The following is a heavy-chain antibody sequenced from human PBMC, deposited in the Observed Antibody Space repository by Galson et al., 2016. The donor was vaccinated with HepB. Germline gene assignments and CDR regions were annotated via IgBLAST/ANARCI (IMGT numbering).Heavy chain of an antibody. V-gene: IGHV3-23*01. CDR3: AKGAYSLPENFQH. CDR2: ISGRGGTT. CDR1: GSTFSSYA. J-gene: IGHJ1*01. Sequence: SLRLSCAASGSTFSSYAMNWVRQPPGKGLEWVSSISGRGGTTYYADSLKGRFTISRDNSKSTLYLQMNSLRAEDTAVYYCAKGAYSLPENFQHWGQGTLVTVSS. D-gene: IGHD2-15*01.